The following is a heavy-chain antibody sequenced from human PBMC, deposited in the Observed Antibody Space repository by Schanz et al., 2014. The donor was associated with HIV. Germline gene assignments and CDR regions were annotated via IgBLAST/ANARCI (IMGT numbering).Heavy chain of an antibody. Sequence: VQLVESGGGPVKPGGSVRLSCVASGFTFSAYVMHWGRQAPGKGLEWVASMWSDGSNKYYADSVRGRFTISRDNSKDTLYLEMNSLREDDTAVYSCARDLTGYFTMDAWGQGTTVTVYS. CDR1: GFTFSAYV. CDR2: MWSDGSNK. J-gene: IGHJ6*02. D-gene: IGHD5-18*01. V-gene: IGHV3-33*08. CDR3: ARDLTGYFTMDA.